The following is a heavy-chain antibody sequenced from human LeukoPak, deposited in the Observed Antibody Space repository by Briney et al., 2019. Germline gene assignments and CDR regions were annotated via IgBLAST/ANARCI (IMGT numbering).Heavy chain of an antibody. Sequence: GGSLRLSCAASGFTVSRNYMSWVRQAPGKGLEWVSLIYSGGSTNYADSVKGRFTISRDNSKNTLYLQMNNLRAEDTAVYYCAREGTTGNPVVFDIWGQGTMVTVSS. V-gene: IGHV3-53*01. CDR2: IYSGGST. D-gene: IGHD1-1*01. CDR1: GFTVSRNY. J-gene: IGHJ3*02. CDR3: AREGTTGNPVVFDI.